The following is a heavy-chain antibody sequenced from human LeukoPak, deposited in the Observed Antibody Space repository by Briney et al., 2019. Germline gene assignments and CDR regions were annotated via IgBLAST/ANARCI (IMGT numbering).Heavy chain of an antibody. D-gene: IGHD3-10*01. Sequence: GGSLRLSCAASGFTFSDYYMSWIRQAPGKGLEWVSYISSSGSTIYYADSVKGRFTISRDNAKNSLYLHMNGLRAEDTAVYYCAREGYYASGSLYRAPNDYWGQGTLVTVSS. V-gene: IGHV3-11*04. CDR2: ISSSGSTI. CDR3: AREGYYASGSLYRAPNDY. CDR1: GFTFSDYY. J-gene: IGHJ4*02.